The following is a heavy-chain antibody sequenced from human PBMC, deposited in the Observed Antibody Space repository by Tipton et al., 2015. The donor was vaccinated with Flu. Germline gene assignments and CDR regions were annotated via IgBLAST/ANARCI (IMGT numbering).Heavy chain of an antibody. CDR2: ISAYNGNT. V-gene: IGHV1-18*04. CDR3: AKERGTLGRRGAFDI. CDR1: GYTFTNYG. D-gene: IGHD7-27*01. Sequence: QLVQSGAEVKKPGASVKVSCRASGYTFTNYGISWVRQAPGQGLEWMGWISAYNGNTNYAQNFQGRVTMTTDTSTSTAYMELRSLRSDDTAVYFCAKERGTLGRRGAFDIWGQGTMVSVSS. J-gene: IGHJ3*02.